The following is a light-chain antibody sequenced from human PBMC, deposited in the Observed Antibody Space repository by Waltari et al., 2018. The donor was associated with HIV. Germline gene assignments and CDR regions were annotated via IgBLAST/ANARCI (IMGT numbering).Light chain of an antibody. Sequence: SSELTQDPAVSVALGPTVTIACLGDSLRKYYVSWYRLRPGQAPQLLVYGKNSRPSGIPDRFSASSSGNRAFLTITGARAEDEADYYCACWDRSGDYILFGGGTSLTGL. J-gene: IGLJ2*01. CDR2: GKN. V-gene: IGLV3-19*01. CDR1: SLRKYY. CDR3: ACWDRSGDYIL.